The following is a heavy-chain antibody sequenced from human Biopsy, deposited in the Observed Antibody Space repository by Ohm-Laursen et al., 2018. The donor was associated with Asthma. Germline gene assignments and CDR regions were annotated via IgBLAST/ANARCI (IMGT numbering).Heavy chain of an antibody. Sequence: TLSLTCAASGGSISSGGYWTWIRQPPGKGLEWIGYISHSGSTYFNPSLKSRFTISLDRTKSQFSLKLSSVTAADTALYYCARAQAAQYYYGMDVWGQGTTVIVSS. CDR3: ARAQAAQYYYGMDV. CDR1: GGSISSGGY. J-gene: IGHJ6*02. V-gene: IGHV4-30-2*01. D-gene: IGHD6-6*01. CDR2: ISHSGST.